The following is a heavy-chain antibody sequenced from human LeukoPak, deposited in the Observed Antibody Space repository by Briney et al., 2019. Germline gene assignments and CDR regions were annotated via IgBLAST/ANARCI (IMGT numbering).Heavy chain of an antibody. D-gene: IGHD2-2*02. CDR3: ARERDYTTSGNVDY. CDR1: GGSFSGYY. J-gene: IGHJ4*02. Sequence: SETLSLTCAVYGGSFSGYYWTWIRQPPGKGLEWIGEINHRRSTKYSPSLKSRVTMSVDTSKNQFSLNLYSVTAADTALYYCARERDYTTSGNVDYWGQGTLVTVSS. V-gene: IGHV4-34*01. CDR2: INHRRST.